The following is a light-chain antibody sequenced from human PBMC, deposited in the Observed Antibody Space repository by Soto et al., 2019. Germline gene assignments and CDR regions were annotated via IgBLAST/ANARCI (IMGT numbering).Light chain of an antibody. CDR3: QHYNNWPPWT. CDR1: QSISSN. V-gene: IGKV3-15*01. CDR2: GAS. Sequence: EIVMTHSPATLSVSPGERATLSCRASQSISSNLAWYQQKPGQAPRLLIYGASTRATAIPARFSGSGSGTQFTLTITSLKSEDFAVSYCQHYNNWPPWTFGQGIKVDIK. J-gene: IGKJ1*01.